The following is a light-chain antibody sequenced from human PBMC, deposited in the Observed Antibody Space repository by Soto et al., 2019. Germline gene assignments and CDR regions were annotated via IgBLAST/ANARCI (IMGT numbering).Light chain of an antibody. Sequence: DIQMTQSPSTLSASVGDRVTITCRASQSISSWLAWYQQTPGKAPKLLIYDASSVESGVPSWFSGSGSGTEFTLHISSLQPDDFATYHCQQYNSYSGAFGPGT. V-gene: IGKV1-5*01. CDR3: QQYNSYSGA. CDR2: DAS. J-gene: IGKJ3*01. CDR1: QSISSW.